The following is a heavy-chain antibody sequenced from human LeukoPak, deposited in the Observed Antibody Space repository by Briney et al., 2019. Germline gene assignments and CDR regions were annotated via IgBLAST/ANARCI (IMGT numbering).Heavy chain of an antibody. CDR1: GFTFSTYS. J-gene: IGHJ4*02. Sequence: GGSLRLSCAASGFTFSTYSMNWVRQAPGKGLEWVSYISSSNSTIYYADSVKGRFTISRDNAKNSLYLQMNSLRAEDTAVYYCAKGYSYGFDYWGQGTLVTVSS. D-gene: IGHD5-18*01. V-gene: IGHV3-48*04. CDR2: ISSSNSTI. CDR3: AKGYSYGFDY.